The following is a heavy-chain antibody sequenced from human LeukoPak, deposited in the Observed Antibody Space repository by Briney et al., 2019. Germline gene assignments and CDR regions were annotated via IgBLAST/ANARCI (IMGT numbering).Heavy chain of an antibody. CDR3: ARDTTYSSSSPWFDP. CDR1: GFTFSSYW. CDR2: INSDGSST. D-gene: IGHD6-6*01. Sequence: PGGSLRLSCAASGFTFSSYWMHWVRQAPGKGLVWVSRINSDGSSTSYADSVKGRFTISRDNAKNTLYLQMNSLRAEDTAVYYCARDTTYSSSSPWFDPWGQGTLVTVSS. V-gene: IGHV3-74*01. J-gene: IGHJ5*02.